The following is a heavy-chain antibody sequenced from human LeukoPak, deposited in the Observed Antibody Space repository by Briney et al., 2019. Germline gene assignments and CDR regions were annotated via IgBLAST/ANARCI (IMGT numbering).Heavy chain of an antibody. CDR3: AKNASTTSCRHFDY. CDR2: IGADAVTT. CDR1: GFSFSSYG. V-gene: IGHV3-23*01. Sequence: QPGGSLRLSCAASGFSFSSYGMNWVRQAPGKGLEWVSIIGADAVTTFYADFVKGRFTISRDNSRNTLYLQINSLKADDTAVYYCAKNASTTSCRHFDYWGQGTLVTVSS. J-gene: IGHJ4*02. D-gene: IGHD2-2*01.